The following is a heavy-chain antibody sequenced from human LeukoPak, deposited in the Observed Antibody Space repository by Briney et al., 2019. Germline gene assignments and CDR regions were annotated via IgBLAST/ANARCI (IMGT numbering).Heavy chain of an antibody. J-gene: IGHJ4*02. V-gene: IGHV6-1*01. CDR2: TYYRSKWYN. CDR3: ARDDSSGYYYLHYFDY. Sequence: SQTLSLTCAISGDSGSSNSAAWNWIRQSPSRGLEWLGRTYYRSKWYNDYAVSVKSRITINPDTSKNQFSLQLNSVTPENTAVYYCARDDSSGYYYLHYFDYWGQGTLVTVSS. CDR1: GDSGSSNSAA. D-gene: IGHD3-22*01.